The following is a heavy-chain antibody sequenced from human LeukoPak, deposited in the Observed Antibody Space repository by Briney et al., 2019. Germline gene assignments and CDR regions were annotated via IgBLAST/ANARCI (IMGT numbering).Heavy chain of an antibody. CDR2: ISSSSSYI. Sequence: GGSLRLSCAASGFTFSSYSMNWVRQAPGKGLEWVSSISSSSSYIYYADSVKGRFTISRDNAKNSLYLQVNSLRAEDTAVYYCARDNGGGGYSYGSNFDYWGQGTLVTVSS. V-gene: IGHV3-21*01. D-gene: IGHD5-18*01. CDR3: ARDNGGGGYSYGSNFDY. J-gene: IGHJ4*02. CDR1: GFTFSSYS.